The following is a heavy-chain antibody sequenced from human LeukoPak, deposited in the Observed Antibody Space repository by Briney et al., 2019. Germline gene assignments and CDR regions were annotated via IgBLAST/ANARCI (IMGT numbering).Heavy chain of an antibody. J-gene: IGHJ3*02. V-gene: IGHV1-24*01. Sequence: ASVKVSCKVSGYTLTELSMHWVRQAPGKGLEWMGGFDPEDGETIYAQKFQGRVTMTEDTSTDTAYMELSTLRSEDTAVYYCARARLLGPTGVAAFDIWGQGTMVTVSS. CDR2: FDPEDGET. CDR1: GYTLTELS. CDR3: ARARLLGPTGVAAFDI. D-gene: IGHD2-8*02.